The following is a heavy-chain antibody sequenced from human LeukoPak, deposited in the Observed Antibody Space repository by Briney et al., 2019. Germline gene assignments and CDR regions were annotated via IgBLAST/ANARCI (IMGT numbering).Heavy chain of an antibody. CDR3: ARQDNDYPYYFDY. D-gene: IGHD4-11*01. CDR2: IHYSGST. Sequence: SETLSLTCTVSGGSISGFYWSWLRQPPGKGLEWIGYIHYSGSTSYNPSLKSRVTISVDTSKNQFSLKLNSVTAADTAVYYCARQDNDYPYYFDYWGQGTLVTVSS. CDR1: GGSISGFY. V-gene: IGHV4-59*08. J-gene: IGHJ4*02.